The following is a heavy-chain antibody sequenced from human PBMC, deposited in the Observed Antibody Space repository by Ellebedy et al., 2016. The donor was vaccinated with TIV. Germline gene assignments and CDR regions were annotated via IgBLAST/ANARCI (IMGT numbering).Heavy chain of an antibody. CDR2: ITASGDDT. CDR3: ANSNRFDY. Sequence: GESLKISCVASGLTFTTNAMAWVRQVPGKGLEWVSTITASGDDTFYADSVRGRFIISRDTSKNTLFLQMNSLRAEDTAVYHCANSNRFDYWGQGTLVTVFS. D-gene: IGHD1-14*01. J-gene: IGHJ4*02. CDR1: GLTFTTNA. V-gene: IGHV3-23*01.